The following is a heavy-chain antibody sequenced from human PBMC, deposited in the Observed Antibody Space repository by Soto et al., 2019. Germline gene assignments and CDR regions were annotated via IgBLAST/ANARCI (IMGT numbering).Heavy chain of an antibody. D-gene: IGHD6-19*01. CDR1: NGSTTSDS. V-gene: IGHV4-59*13. J-gene: IGHJ4*02. CDR2: VYYNGVT. CDR3: ARRSRSSSGWYFFDY. Sequence: SETLSLTCTVSNGSTTSDSWSWIRQPPGKRLEWIGYVYYNGVTNYNPSLKSRVTISLEASLNQFSLKLSSVTAADTAVYYCARRSRSSSGWYFFDYWGQGTMVTVYS.